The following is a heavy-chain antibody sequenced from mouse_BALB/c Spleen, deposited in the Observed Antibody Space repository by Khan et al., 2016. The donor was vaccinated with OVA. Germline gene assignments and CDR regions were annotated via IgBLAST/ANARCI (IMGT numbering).Heavy chain of an antibody. D-gene: IGHD1-1*01. V-gene: IGHV1-7*01. J-gene: IGHJ3*01. CDR1: GYTFTSYW. Sequence: QVQLKQSGAELAKPGASVKMSCKASGYTFTSYWMHWVKQRPGQGLEWIGYINPSTGYTEYNQRFKDKATLTADKSSSTAYMQLSSLTSEESAVYYCASHGSSSAWLTYWGQGTLVTGSA. CDR3: ASHGSSSAWLTY. CDR2: INPSTGYT.